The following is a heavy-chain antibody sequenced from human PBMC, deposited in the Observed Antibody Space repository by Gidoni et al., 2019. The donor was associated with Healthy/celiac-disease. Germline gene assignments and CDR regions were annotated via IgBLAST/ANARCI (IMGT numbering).Heavy chain of an antibody. D-gene: IGHD6-6*01. CDR3: ARDPEYSSHVDY. J-gene: IGHJ4*02. V-gene: IGHV3-30-3*01. CDR2: IADDGSDK. Sequence: QVQTVESGGGVVQPGRSPCLSGAAPGFSFSIDTMHWVRQAPGKGQEWLVVIADDGSDKYYADSVRERVTITKDNSKNTLYLQMNSQRAEDTAVYYCARDPEYSSHVDYWGQGTLVTVSS. CDR1: GFSFSIDT.